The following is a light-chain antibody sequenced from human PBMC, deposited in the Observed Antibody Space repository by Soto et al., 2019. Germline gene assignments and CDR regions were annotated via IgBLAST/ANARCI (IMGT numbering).Light chain of an antibody. CDR2: NND. CDR1: SSNIGAGYA. V-gene: IGLV1-40*01. J-gene: IGLJ2*01. CDR3: QSYDDGLSGSV. Sequence: QSVMTQPPSVSGAPGPRVTISCTGTSSNIGAGYAVHWYQQLPGTAPKLLIYNNDNRPSGVPDRISASNSGTSASLAITGLQAEDEAHYYCQSYDDGLSGSVFGGGTKVTVL.